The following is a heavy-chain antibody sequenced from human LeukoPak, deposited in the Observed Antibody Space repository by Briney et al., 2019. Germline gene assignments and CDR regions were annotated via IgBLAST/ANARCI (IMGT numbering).Heavy chain of an antibody. D-gene: IGHD3-10*01. CDR1: GFTFTRYA. CDR2: ISGSGGTT. V-gene: IGHV3-23*01. J-gene: IGHJ4*02. CDR3: AKSYYGSGTYYNVFDY. Sequence: GGSLRVSCADPGFTFTRYAMSCGRQTPGKGLEWVSFISGSGGTTYYADSVKGRFTISRDNSKNTLYLQMNSLRAEDTAVYYCAKSYYGSGTYYNVFDYWGQGTLVTVSS.